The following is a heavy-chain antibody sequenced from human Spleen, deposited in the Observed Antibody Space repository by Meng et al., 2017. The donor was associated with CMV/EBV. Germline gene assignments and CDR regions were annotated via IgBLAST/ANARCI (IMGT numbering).Heavy chain of an antibody. CDR3: ARGAYSNYPNNWFDP. Sequence: SGDSISSGGHYWSWIRQHPGKGLEWIGYIYYSGSTYYNPSLRSRVTISVDTSKNQFSLRLSSVTAADTAVYYCARGAYSNYPNNWFDPWGQGTLVTVSS. CDR2: IYYSGST. CDR1: GDSISSGGHY. D-gene: IGHD4-11*01. J-gene: IGHJ5*02. V-gene: IGHV4-31*02.